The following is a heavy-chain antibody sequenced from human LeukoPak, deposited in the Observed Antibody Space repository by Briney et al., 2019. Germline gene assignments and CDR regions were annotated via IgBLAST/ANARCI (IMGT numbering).Heavy chain of an antibody. V-gene: IGHV4-34*01. J-gene: IGHJ4*02. CDR3: ARRSVTTRYYFDY. Sequence: SETLSLTCAVYGGSFSGYYWSWIRQPPGKGLEWIGEINHSGSTNYNPSLKSRVTISVDTSKNQFSLKLSSVTAADTAVYYCARRSVTTRYYFDYWGQGTLVTVSS. CDR2: INHSGST. D-gene: IGHD4-17*01. CDR1: GGSFSGYY.